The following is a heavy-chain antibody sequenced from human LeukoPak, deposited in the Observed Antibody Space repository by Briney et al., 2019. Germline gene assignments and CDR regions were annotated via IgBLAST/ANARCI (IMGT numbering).Heavy chain of an antibody. J-gene: IGHJ4*02. Sequence: GGSLRLSCAASGFTFSSYTMSWVRQAPGKELEWVSAISGSGGSTYYADSVKGRFTISRDNSKNTLYLQMNSLRAEDTAVYYCAKGSYDSSGYWYYFDYWGQGTLVTVSS. CDR3: AKGSYDSSGYWYYFDY. D-gene: IGHD3-22*01. V-gene: IGHV3-23*01. CDR1: GFTFSSYT. CDR2: ISGSGGST.